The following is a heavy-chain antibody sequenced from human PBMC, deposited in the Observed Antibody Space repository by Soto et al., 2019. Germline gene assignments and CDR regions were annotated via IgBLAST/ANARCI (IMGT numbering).Heavy chain of an antibody. CDR1: GFTFSGYW. V-gene: IGHV3-74*01. D-gene: IGHD4-4*01. CDR2: INPDGGST. CDR3: ARETYSFNDY. J-gene: IGHJ4*02. Sequence: EVQLVESGGGLVLPGGSLRLSCAASGFTFSGYWMHWVRQAPGEGLVWVSRINPDGGSTNYAAAVKGRFNISRDNAKNTLFLQMIGLRAEDTAVYYCARETYSFNDYWGRGTLVTVSS.